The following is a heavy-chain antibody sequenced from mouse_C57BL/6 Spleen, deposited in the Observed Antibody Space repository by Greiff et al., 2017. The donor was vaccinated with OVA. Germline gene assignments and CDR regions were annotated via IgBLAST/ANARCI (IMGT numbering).Heavy chain of an antibody. Sequence: EVQLVESAGGLVQPGSSMKLSCTASGFTFSDYYMAWVRQVPEKGLEWVANINYDGSSTYYLDSLKSRFIISRDNAKNILYLQMSSLKSEDTATYYCARVWDRGYFDVWGTGTTVTVSS. CDR3: ARVWDRGYFDV. V-gene: IGHV5-16*01. D-gene: IGHD1-1*02. CDR1: GFTFSDYY. J-gene: IGHJ1*03. CDR2: INYDGSST.